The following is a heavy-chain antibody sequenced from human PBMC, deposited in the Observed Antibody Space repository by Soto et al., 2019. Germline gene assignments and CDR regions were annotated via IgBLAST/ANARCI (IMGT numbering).Heavy chain of an antibody. V-gene: IGHV1-69*01. CDR1: GGTFSSYA. CDR2: IIPIFGTA. CDR3: ARADPRLSQTNDFWSGRLRSYYYYYGMDV. Sequence: QVQLVQSGAEVKKPGSSVKVSCKASGGTFSSYAISWVRQAPGQGLEWMGGIIPIFGTANYAQKFQGRVTSAADESTSTAYMELSSLRSEDTAVYYCARADPRLSQTNDFWSGRLRSYYYYYGMDVWGQGTTVTVSS. D-gene: IGHD3-3*01. J-gene: IGHJ6*02.